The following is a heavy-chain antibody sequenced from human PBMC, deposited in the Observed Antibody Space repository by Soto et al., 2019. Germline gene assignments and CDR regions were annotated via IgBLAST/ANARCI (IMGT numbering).Heavy chain of an antibody. CDR3: ARDGAMVRGVIGTFDY. V-gene: IGHV4-30-4*01. CDR1: GGSISSGDYY. Sequence: QVQLQESGPGLVKPSQTLSLTCTVSGGSISSGDYYWSWIRQPPGKGLEWIGYIYYSGSTYYNPSLKSQVTISVDTSKNQFSLKLSSVTAADTAVYYCARDGAMVRGVIGTFDYWGQGTLVTVSS. J-gene: IGHJ4*02. CDR2: IYYSGST. D-gene: IGHD3-10*01.